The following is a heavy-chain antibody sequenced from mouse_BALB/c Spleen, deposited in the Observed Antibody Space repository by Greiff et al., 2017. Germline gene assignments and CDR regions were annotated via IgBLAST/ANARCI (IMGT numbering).Heavy chain of an antibody. CDR1: GFSLTSYG. J-gene: IGHJ3*01. D-gene: IGHD2-2*01. CDR3: ARSPYGYDSALAY. CDR2: IWAGGST. Sequence: QVQLKESGPGLVAPSQSLSITCTVSGFSLTSYGVHWVRQPPGKGLEWLGVIWAGGSTNYNSALMSRLSISKDNSKSQVFLKMNSLQTDDTAMYYCARSPYGYDSALAYWGQGTLVTVSA. V-gene: IGHV2-9*02.